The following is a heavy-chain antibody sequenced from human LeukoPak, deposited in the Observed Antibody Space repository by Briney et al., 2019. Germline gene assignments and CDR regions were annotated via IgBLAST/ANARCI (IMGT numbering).Heavy chain of an antibody. CDR3: ARDRSGYSGYAFFDY. V-gene: IGHV3-48*03. D-gene: IGHD5-12*01. Sequence: GGSLRLSCAASGFTFSSYEMNWVRQAPGEGLEWVSYISSSGSTIYYADSVKGRFTTSRDNAKNSLYLQMNSLRAEDTAVYYCARDRSGYSGYAFFDYWGQGTLVTVSS. CDR2: ISSSGSTI. J-gene: IGHJ4*02. CDR1: GFTFSSYE.